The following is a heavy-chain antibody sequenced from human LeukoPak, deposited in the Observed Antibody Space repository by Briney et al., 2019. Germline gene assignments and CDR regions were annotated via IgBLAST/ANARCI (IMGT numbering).Heavy chain of an antibody. D-gene: IGHD2-15*01. V-gene: IGHV1-69*04. J-gene: IGHJ6*02. Sequence: AASVKVSCKASGGTFSSYAISWVRQAPGQGLGWMGRIIPILGIANYAQKFQGRVTITADKSTSTAYMELSSLRSEDTAVYYCARDLPYCSGGSCYRSPYGMDVWGQGTTVTVSS. CDR3: ARDLPYCSGGSCYRSPYGMDV. CDR2: IIPILGIA. CDR1: GGTFSSYA.